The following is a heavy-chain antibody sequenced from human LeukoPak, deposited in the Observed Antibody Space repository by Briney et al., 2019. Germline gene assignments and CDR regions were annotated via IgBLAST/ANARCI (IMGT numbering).Heavy chain of an antibody. CDR3: ARVGGIVVVPAMDV. D-gene: IGHD2-2*01. V-gene: IGHV3-11*01. J-gene: IGHJ6*04. CDR2: ISSSGSTI. CDR1: GFTVSSNY. Sequence: GGSLRLSCAASGFTVSSNYMSWVRQAPGKGLEWVSYISSSGSTIYYADSVKGRFTISRDNAKNSLYPQMNSLRAEDTALYHCARVGGIVVVPAMDVWGKGTTVTVSS.